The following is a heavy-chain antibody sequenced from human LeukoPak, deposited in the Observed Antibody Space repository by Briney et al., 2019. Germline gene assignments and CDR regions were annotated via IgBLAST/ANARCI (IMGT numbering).Heavy chain of an antibody. J-gene: IGHJ4*02. CDR2: IIPIFGTA. Sequence: GASVKVSCKASGGTFSSYAISWVRQAPGQGLEWMGGIIPIFGTANYAQKFQGRVTITADKSTSTAYMELSSLRSEDTAVYYCARSGSWPYYFGYWGQGTLVTVSS. CDR1: GGTFSSYA. V-gene: IGHV1-69*06. D-gene: IGHD6-13*01. CDR3: ARSGSWPYYFGY.